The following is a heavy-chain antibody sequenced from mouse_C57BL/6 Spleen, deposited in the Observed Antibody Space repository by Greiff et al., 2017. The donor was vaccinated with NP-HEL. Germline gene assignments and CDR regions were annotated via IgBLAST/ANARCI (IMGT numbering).Heavy chain of an antibody. CDR2: INPGSGGT. V-gene: IGHV1-54*01. CDR1: GYAFTNYL. J-gene: IGHJ4*01. D-gene: IGHD1-1*01. Sequence: QVQLQQSGAELVRPGTSVKVSCKASGYAFTNYLIEWVKQRPGQGLEWIGVINPGSGGTNYNEKFKGKATLTADKSSSTAYMQLSSLTSEDSAVYFCARYPYYGSSGDAMDYWGQGTSVTVSS. CDR3: ARYPYYGSSGDAMDY.